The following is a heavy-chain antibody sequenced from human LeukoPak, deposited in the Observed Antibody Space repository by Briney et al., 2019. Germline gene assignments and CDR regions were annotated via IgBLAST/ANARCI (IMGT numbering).Heavy chain of an antibody. CDR1: GFTFSSYS. Sequence: PGGSLRLSCAASGFTFSSYSMVWVRQAPGKGLEWVSAISGSGGSTYYADSVKGRFTISRDNSKNTLYLQMNSLRAEDTAVYYCAKFQQTAVTTVVDFDYWGQGTLVTVSS. CDR3: AKFQQTAVTTVVDFDY. J-gene: IGHJ4*02. D-gene: IGHD4-17*01. CDR2: ISGSGGST. V-gene: IGHV3-23*01.